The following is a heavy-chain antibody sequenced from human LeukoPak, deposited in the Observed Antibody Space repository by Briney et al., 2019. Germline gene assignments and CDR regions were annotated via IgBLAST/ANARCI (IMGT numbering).Heavy chain of an antibody. Sequence: ASVKVSCKASGYTFTSYGISWVRQAPGQGLEWMGWISAYNGNTNYAQKLQGRVTMTTDTSTSTAYMELRSLRSGDTAVYYCARDLNPPYQSSSSLDYWGQGTLVTVSS. V-gene: IGHV1-18*01. D-gene: IGHD6-6*01. CDR3: ARDLNPPYQSSSSLDY. CDR2: ISAYNGNT. J-gene: IGHJ4*02. CDR1: GYTFTSYG.